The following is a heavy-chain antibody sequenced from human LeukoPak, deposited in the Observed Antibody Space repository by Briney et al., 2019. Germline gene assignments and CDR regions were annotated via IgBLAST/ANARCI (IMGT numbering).Heavy chain of an antibody. J-gene: IGHJ3*02. V-gene: IGHV3-30*03. Sequence: GGSLRLSCAASGFTFSSYGMHWVRQAPGKGLEWVAVISYDGSNKYYADSVKGRFTISRDNSKNTLYLQMNSLRAEDTAVYYCARGGDYPDAFDIWGQGTMVTVSS. CDR1: GFTFSSYG. CDR2: ISYDGSNK. D-gene: IGHD3-16*01. CDR3: ARGGDYPDAFDI.